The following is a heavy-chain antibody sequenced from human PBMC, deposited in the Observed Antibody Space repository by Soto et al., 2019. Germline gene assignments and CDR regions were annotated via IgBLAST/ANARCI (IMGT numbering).Heavy chain of an antibody. V-gene: IGHV1-3*01. Sequence: ASGPVSRKASRWSFPRYALHWVRQAPAQRLEWMGRINAGNGNTKYSQKFPGRVAITRETSASTAYMKLSSLRSEGTAVYYCARVFEYSSGWYGDYYCDYWGQGTLVTVSS. CDR3: ARVFEYSSGWYGDYYCDY. D-gene: IGHD6-19*01. CDR1: RWSFPRYA. J-gene: IGHJ4*02. CDR2: INAGNGNT.